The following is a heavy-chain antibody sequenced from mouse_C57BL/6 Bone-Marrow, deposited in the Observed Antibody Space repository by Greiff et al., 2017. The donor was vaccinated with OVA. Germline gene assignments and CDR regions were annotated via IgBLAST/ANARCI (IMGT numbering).Heavy chain of an antibody. CDR3: AREGYYYGSSLDY. J-gene: IGHJ2*01. CDR1: GYTFTSYW. CDR2: IYPGSGST. D-gene: IGHD1-1*01. V-gene: IGHV1-55*01. Sequence: VQLQQSGAELVKPGASVKMSCKASGYTFTSYWITWVKQRPGQGLEWIGDIYPGSGSTNYNEKFKSKATLTVDTSSSTAYMQLSSLTSEDSAVYYGAREGYYYGSSLDYWGQGTTLTVSS.